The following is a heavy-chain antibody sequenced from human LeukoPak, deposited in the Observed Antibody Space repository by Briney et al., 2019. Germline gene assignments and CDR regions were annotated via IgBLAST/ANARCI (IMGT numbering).Heavy chain of an antibody. CDR3: ARTITIFGVHKGNWFDP. Sequence: SVKVSCKASGGTFSSYAISWVRQAPGQGLEWMGGIIPIFGTANYAQKFQGRVTITTDESTSTAYMELSSLRSEDTAVYYCARTITIFGVHKGNWFDPWAREPWSPSPQ. D-gene: IGHD3-3*01. V-gene: IGHV1-69*05. CDR2: IIPIFGTA. CDR1: GGTFSSYA. J-gene: IGHJ5*02.